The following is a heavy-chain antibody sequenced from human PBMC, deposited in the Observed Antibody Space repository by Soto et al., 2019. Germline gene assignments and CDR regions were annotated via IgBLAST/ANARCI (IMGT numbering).Heavy chain of an antibody. J-gene: IGHJ4*02. CDR3: ARRGSGSYYDY. Sequence: EVQLLESGGGLVQPGGSLRLSCAASGFTFSSYAMRWVRQAPGKGLEWVSAISGSGGSTYYADSVKGRFTISRDNSKNTLYLQLNSLRAEDTAVYYCARRGSGSYYDYWGQGTLVTVSS. D-gene: IGHD1-26*01. CDR1: GFTFSSYA. CDR2: ISGSGGST. V-gene: IGHV3-23*01.